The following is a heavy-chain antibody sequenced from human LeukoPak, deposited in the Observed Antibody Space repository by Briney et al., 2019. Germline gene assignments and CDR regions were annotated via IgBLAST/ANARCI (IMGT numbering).Heavy chain of an antibody. CDR1: LVTFSSYS. D-gene: IGHD5-12*01. Sequence: GGSLRLSCAASLVTFSSYSMKWVRQAPGKGLEWVSCISSSSSYIYYADSVKGRFTISRDNATNSLYMQMNSLRAEDTAVYYCARSRIVATMGGVTMVVTNATRLFDYWGQGTLVAVSS. V-gene: IGHV3-21*01. CDR2: ISSSSSYI. J-gene: IGHJ4*02. CDR3: ARSRIVATMGGVTMVVTNATRLFDY.